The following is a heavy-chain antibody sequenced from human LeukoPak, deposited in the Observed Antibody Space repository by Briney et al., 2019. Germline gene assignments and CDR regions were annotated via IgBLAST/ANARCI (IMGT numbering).Heavy chain of an antibody. CDR3: ARGDSSGYLYGY. D-gene: IGHD3-22*01. CDR2: IYHSGST. Sequence: WVRQMPGEGLEWMGIIYHSGSTYYNPPLKSRVTISVDRSKNQFSLKLSSVTAADTAVYYCARGDSSGYLYGYWGQGTLVTVSS. V-gene: IGHV4-30-2*01. J-gene: IGHJ4*02.